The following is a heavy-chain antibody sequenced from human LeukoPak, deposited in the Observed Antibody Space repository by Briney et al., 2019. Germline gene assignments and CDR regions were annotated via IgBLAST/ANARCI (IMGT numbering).Heavy chain of an antibody. J-gene: IGHJ4*02. V-gene: IGHV4-59*08. Sequence: SETLSLTCTVSGDSISGNYWTWIRQPPGKGLEWIGYIYYSGSTNYNASLKSRVTISVDTSKNQFSLKLSSVTAADTAVYYCARAEGYFDYWGQGTLVTVSS. CDR2: IYYSGST. CDR1: GDSISGNY. CDR3: ARAEGYFDY.